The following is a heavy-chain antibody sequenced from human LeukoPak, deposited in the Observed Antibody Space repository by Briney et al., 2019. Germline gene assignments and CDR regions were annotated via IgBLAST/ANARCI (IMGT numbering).Heavy chain of an antibody. CDR3: ARVSYYGSGNFYPFDY. D-gene: IGHD3-10*01. V-gene: IGHV4-34*01. CDR2: INHSGST. J-gene: IGHJ4*02. Sequence: KPSETLSLTCAVYGGSFSGYYWSWIRQPPGKGLEWIGEINHSGSTNYNPSLKSRVTISVDTSKNQFSLKLSSVTAADTAVYYCARVSYYGSGNFYPFDYWGQGTLVTVSS. CDR1: GGSFSGYY.